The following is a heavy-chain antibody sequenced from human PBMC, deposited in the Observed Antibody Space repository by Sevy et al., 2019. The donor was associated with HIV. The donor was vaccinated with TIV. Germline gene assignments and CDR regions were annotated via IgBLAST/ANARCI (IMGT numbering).Heavy chain of an antibody. CDR1: GFTFSNYV. Sequence: GGSLRLSCAASGFTFSNYVMTWVRQAPGKGLEWVSTISGGSGDTYYADSLKGRFTISRDNSKNTLYLQMNSLRAEDTAVYYCAKRGAVGPMFFDYWGQGTPVTVSS. D-gene: IGHD1-26*01. J-gene: IGHJ4*02. CDR2: ISGGSGDT. V-gene: IGHV3-23*01. CDR3: AKRGAVGPMFFDY.